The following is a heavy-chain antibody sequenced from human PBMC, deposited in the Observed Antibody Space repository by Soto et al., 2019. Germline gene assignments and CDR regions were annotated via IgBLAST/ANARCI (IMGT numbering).Heavy chain of an antibody. CDR3: VRGMNPLF. J-gene: IGHJ4*01. V-gene: IGHV3-23*01. CDR2: ISGGGGST. Sequence: PGGSLRLSCATSGFTFSHYAMSWVRQAPGKGLEWVAGISGGGGSTYYADSVKGRFTISRDNAKNALYLQMNSLRADDTAVYFCVRGMNPLFGGQGTLVTVSS. CDR1: GFTFSHYA.